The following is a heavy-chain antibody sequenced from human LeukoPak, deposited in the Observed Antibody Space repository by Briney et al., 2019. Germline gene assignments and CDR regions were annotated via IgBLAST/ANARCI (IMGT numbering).Heavy chain of an antibody. J-gene: IGHJ6*03. CDR2: ISHSATT. CDR1: GDSFSDYY. CDR3: ADYSNYGYYYMDV. Sequence: PSETLSLICAFHGDSFSDYYWNWIRQSPGKGLEWIGEISHSATTKYNPSLKSRVTISVDTSKNQFSLKLSSVTAADTAVYYCADYSNYGYYYMDVWGKGTTVTVSS. V-gene: IGHV4-34*01. D-gene: IGHD4-11*01.